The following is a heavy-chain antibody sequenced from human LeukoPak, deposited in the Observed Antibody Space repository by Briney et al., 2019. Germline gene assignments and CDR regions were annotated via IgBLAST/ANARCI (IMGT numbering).Heavy chain of an antibody. D-gene: IGHD3-22*01. Sequence: SETLSLTCTVSGGSISSYYWSWVRQPPGKGLEWIGYIYYRGSTNYHPSLKSRVTISVDTSKTQFSLKLSSVTAEDTAVYYCARASEYYYDSSGYYFLAYWGQGTLVTVSS. CDR2: IYYRGST. V-gene: IGHV4-59*01. J-gene: IGHJ4*02. CDR3: ARASEYYYDSSGYYFLAY. CDR1: GGSISSYY.